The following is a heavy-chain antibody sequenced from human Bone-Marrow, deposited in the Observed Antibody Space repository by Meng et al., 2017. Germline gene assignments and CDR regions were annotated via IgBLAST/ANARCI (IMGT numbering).Heavy chain of an antibody. CDR3: GRDQGRELINH. CDR1: GDSISSHIW. J-gene: IGHJ4*02. D-gene: IGHD1-7*01. V-gene: IGHV4-4*02. Sequence: QVQLQGSGPGPVWPSGTLSLTCTVSGDSISSHIWWSWVRQPPGKGLEWIEEVYQRGDTNYNQYLKSRVDISVHKSKNQFYLSLFSVTAADTAVYYCGRDQGRELINHWGQGTLVTVSS. CDR2: VYQRGDT.